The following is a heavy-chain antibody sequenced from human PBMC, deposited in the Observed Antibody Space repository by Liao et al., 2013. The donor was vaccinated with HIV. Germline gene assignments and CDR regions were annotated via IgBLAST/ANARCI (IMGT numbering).Heavy chain of an antibody. CDR1: GGSISSYY. J-gene: IGHJ6*03. CDR2: IYSGGNT. CDR3: ARVLYYFYYMDV. Sequence: QVQLQESGPGLVKPSGTLTLTCTVSGGSISSYYWNWIRQPAGKGLEWIGRIYSGGNTNYNPSLKSRVTISTDGSRNQFSLELRSVTAADTAVYYCARVLYYFYYMDVWGEGTAVTVTS. V-gene: IGHV4-4*07.